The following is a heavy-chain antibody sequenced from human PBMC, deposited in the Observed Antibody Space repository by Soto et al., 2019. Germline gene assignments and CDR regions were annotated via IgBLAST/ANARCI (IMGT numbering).Heavy chain of an antibody. Sequence: RASVKVSCKASGGTFSSYAISWVRQAPGQGLEWMGGIIPIFGTANYAQKFQGRVTITADESTSTAYMELSSLRSEDTAVYYCGFRHELEPPGLVDYWGQGTLVTVSS. D-gene: IGHD1-1*01. J-gene: IGHJ4*02. V-gene: IGHV1-69*13. CDR1: GGTFSSYA. CDR3: GFRHELEPPGLVDY. CDR2: IIPIFGTA.